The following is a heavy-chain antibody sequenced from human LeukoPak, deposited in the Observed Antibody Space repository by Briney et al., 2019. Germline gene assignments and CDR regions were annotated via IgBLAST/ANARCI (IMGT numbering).Heavy chain of an antibody. D-gene: IGHD1-26*01. CDR2: ISGSGGST. J-gene: IGHJ4*02. CDR3: AKDGGGSYSYFDY. Sequence: GGSLRLSCAASGFTFSSYAMSWVRQAPGKGLEWVSAISGSGGSTYYADSVKGRFTISRDNSKNTLYLQMSSLRAEDTAVYYCAKDGGGSYSYFDYWGQGTLVTVSS. CDR1: GFTFSSYA. V-gene: IGHV3-23*01.